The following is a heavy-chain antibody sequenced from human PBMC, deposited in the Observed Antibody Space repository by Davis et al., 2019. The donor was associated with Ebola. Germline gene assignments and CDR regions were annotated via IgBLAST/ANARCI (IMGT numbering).Heavy chain of an antibody. CDR2: MNPNSGNT. Sequence: AASVKVSCKASGYTFTNYDINWVRQATGQGLEWMGWMNPNSGNTGYAQKFQGRVTMTRNTSMSTAYMELSSLRSEDTAVYYCARGDSSGWYDFDYWGQGTLVTVSS. CDR1: GYTFTNYD. J-gene: IGHJ4*02. CDR3: ARGDSSGWYDFDY. V-gene: IGHV1-8*01. D-gene: IGHD6-19*01.